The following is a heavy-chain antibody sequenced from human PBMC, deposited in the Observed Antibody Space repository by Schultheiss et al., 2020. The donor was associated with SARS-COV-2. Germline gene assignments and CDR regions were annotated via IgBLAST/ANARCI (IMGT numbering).Heavy chain of an antibody. D-gene: IGHD5-18*01. CDR1: GFTVSSNY. V-gene: IGHV3-7*01. CDR2: MNQDGSEK. Sequence: SCAASGFTVSSNYMSWVRQAPGKGLEGVAIMNQDGSEKYYVDSVKGRFTISRDNSKNTLYLQMNSLRAEDTAVYYCARGDVDTAMDENTYYYYYGMDVWGQGTTVTVSS. J-gene: IGHJ6*02. CDR3: ARGDVDTAMDENTYYYYYGMDV.